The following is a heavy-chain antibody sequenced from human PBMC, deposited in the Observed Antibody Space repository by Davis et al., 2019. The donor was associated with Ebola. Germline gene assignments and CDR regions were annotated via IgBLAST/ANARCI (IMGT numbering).Heavy chain of an antibody. Sequence: GESLKISCAASGFTVSSNHMSWVRQAPGKGLEWVSVIYDHSTAYADSVRGRFTISRDTSENTLHLQMNSLRGEDTAVYYCADVEAGPDYWGLGTLVTVSS. CDR2: IYDHST. D-gene: IGHD6-19*01. J-gene: IGHJ4*02. V-gene: IGHV3-66*01. CDR3: ADVEAGPDY. CDR1: GFTVSSNH.